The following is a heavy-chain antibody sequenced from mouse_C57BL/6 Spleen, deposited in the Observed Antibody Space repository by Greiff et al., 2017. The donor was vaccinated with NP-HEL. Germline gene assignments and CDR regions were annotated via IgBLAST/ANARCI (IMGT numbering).Heavy chain of an antibody. J-gene: IGHJ1*03. CDR3: AKGDGNYVGYFDV. CDR1: GYAFSSSW. Sequence: QVQLQQSGPELVKPGASVKISCKASGYAFSSSWMNWVKQRPGKGLEWIGRIYPGDGDTNYNGKIKGKVTLTADKYSSTAYMQRSSLKSQDSAVYFCAKGDGNYVGYFDVWGTGTTLTVSS. D-gene: IGHD2-1*01. CDR2: IYPGDGDT. V-gene: IGHV1-82*01.